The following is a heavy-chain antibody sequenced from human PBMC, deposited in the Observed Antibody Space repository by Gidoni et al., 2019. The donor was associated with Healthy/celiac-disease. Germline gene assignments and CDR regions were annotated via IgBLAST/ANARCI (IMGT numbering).Heavy chain of an antibody. CDR3: ARKRSRGVTTYNWFDP. V-gene: IGHV1-8*01. D-gene: IGHD2-21*02. CDR1: GYTFPSYD. CDR2: MNPNSGNT. Sequence: QVQLVQSGAEVKKPGASVTVSCKASGYTFPSYDINWVRQATGQGLEWMGWMNPNSGNTGYAQKFQGRVTMTRNTSISTAYMELSSLRSEDTAVYYCARKRSRGVTTYNWFDPWGQGTLVTVSS. J-gene: IGHJ5*02.